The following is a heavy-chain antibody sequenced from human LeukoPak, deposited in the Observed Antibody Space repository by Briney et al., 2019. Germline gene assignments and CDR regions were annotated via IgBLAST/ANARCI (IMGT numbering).Heavy chain of an antibody. J-gene: IGHJ4*02. CDR3: AKYTSGKAYFDY. Sequence: PGGSLRLSCAASVFTFSTCAVTWVRHAPGKGLDWVSSISGSGGNTYYADSVEGRFTISRDNPRNTVYLQMSSLRAEDTAVYYCAKYTSGKAYFDYWGQGTLVTVSS. V-gene: IGHV3-23*01. D-gene: IGHD3-10*01. CDR2: ISGSGGNT. CDR1: VFTFSTCA.